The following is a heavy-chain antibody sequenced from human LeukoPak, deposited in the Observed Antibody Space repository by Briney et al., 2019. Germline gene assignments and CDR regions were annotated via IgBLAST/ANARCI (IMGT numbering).Heavy chain of an antibody. D-gene: IGHD5-18*01. CDR2: ISSSSSTI. V-gene: IGHV3-48*01. Sequence: GGSLRLSCAASGFTFSSYSMNWVRQAPGKGLEWVSYISSSSSTIYYADSVKGRFTISRDNAKNSLYLQMNSLRAEDTAVYYCVLKLWSNYFDYWGQGTLVTVSS. CDR3: VLKLWSNYFDY. CDR1: GFTFSSYS. J-gene: IGHJ4*02.